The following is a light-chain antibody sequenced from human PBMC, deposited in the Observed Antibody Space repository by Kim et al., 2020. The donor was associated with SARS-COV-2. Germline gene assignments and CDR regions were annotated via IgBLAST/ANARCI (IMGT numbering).Light chain of an antibody. CDR3: QHYNNWPYT. V-gene: IGKV3-15*01. Sequence: EIVMTQSPAILSVSPGERANLSCRASQSISSNFAWYQQKPGQAPRLLIFDASTRATGIPGRFSGSGSGTEFTLTISSLQSEDFAVYYCQHYNNWPYTFGKGTKLEI. CDR2: DAS. J-gene: IGKJ2*01. CDR1: QSISSN.